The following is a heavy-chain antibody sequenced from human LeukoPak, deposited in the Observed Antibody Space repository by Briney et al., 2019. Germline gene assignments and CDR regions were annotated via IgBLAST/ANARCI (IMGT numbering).Heavy chain of an antibody. CDR3: ATRIAAAGSKENWFDP. CDR2: INHSGST. V-gene: IGHV4-34*01. Sequence: SETLSLTCTVSGGSISSYYWSWIRQPPGKGLEWIGEINHSGSTNYNPSLKSRVTISVDTSKNQFSLKLSSVTAADTAVYYCATRIAAAGSKENWFDPWGQGTLVTVSS. J-gene: IGHJ5*02. CDR1: GGSISSYY. D-gene: IGHD6-13*01.